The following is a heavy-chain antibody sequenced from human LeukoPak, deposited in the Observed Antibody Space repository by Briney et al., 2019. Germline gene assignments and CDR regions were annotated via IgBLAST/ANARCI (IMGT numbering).Heavy chain of an antibody. CDR3: ARGGSYWGLFDY. Sequence: AGGSLRLSCAASGFTFSDYYMSWVRQAPGKGLEWVANIKQDGSEKYYVDSVKGRFTISRDNAKNSLYLQMNSLRAEDTAVYYCARGGSYWGLFDYWGQGTLVTVSS. D-gene: IGHD1-26*01. J-gene: IGHJ4*02. V-gene: IGHV3-7*01. CDR2: IKQDGSEK. CDR1: GFTFSDYY.